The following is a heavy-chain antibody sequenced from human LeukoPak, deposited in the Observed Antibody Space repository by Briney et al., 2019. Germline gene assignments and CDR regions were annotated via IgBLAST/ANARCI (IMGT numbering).Heavy chain of an antibody. Sequence: VASVKVSCKASGGTFSSYAISWVRQAPGQGLEWMGGIIPIFGTANYAQKFQGRVTITTDESTSTAYMELSSLRSEDTAVYYCARQLQGGSGSYGPLGAFDIWGQGTMVTVSS. J-gene: IGHJ3*02. CDR2: IIPIFGTA. CDR3: ARQLQGGSGSYGPLGAFDI. CDR1: GGTFSSYA. V-gene: IGHV1-69*05. D-gene: IGHD3-10*01.